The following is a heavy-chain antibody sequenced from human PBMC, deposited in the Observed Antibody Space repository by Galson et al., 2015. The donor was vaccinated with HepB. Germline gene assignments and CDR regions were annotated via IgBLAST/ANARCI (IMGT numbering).Heavy chain of an antibody. CDR2: ISSSSSYT. J-gene: IGHJ6*02. CDR3: ARDRGEHIVVVPAAQGMDV. Sequence: SLRLSCAASGSTFSDYYMSWIRQAPGKGLEWVSYISSSSSYTNYADSVKGRFTISRDNAKNSLYLQMNSLRAEDTAVYYCARDRGEHIVVVPAAQGMDVWGQGTTVTVSS. V-gene: IGHV3-11*06. D-gene: IGHD2-2*01. CDR1: GSTFSDYY.